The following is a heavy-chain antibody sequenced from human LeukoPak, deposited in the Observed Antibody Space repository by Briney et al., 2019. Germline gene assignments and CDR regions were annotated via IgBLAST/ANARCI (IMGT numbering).Heavy chain of an antibody. CDR2: MSFDGSHT. D-gene: IGHD1-26*01. J-gene: IGHJ4*02. CDR3: TTDGVGIEGATFDY. Sequence: GGSLRLSCAASGFTFSSYGTHWVRQAPGKGLEWVAVMSFDGSHTYYADSVKGRFTISRDDSKNTLYLQMNSLKTEDTAVYYCTTDGVGIEGATFDYWGQGTLVTVSS. CDR1: GFTFSSYG. V-gene: IGHV3-30*03.